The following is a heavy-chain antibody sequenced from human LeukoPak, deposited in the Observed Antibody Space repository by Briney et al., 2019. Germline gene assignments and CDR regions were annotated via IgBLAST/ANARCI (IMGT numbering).Heavy chain of an antibody. CDR1: GFTFDDYA. V-gene: IGHV3-9*01. CDR2: ISWNSGSI. D-gene: IGHD3-10*01. Sequence: GRSLRLSCAASGFTFDDYAMHWVRQAPGKGLEWVSGISWNSGSIGYADSVKGRFTISRDNAKNSLYLQMNSLRAEDTALYYCAKDMTPGRFGELFPSYFDYWGQGTLVTVSS. CDR3: AKDMTPGRFGELFPSYFDY. J-gene: IGHJ4*02.